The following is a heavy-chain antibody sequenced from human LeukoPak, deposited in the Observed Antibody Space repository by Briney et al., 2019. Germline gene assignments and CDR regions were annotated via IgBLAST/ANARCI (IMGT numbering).Heavy chain of an antibody. CDR1: GGSVSSDSYY. D-gene: IGHD2-2*01. J-gene: IGHJ5*02. V-gene: IGHV4-61*01. CDR2: IYYSGST. CDR3: ARGSEYCSSTSCYSNWFDP. Sequence: SETLSLTCTVSGGSVSSDSYYWSWIRQPLGKGLEWIGYIYYSGSTNYNPSLKSRVTISVDTSKNQFSLKLSSVTAADTAVYYCARGSEYCSSTSCYSNWFDPWGQGTLVTVSS.